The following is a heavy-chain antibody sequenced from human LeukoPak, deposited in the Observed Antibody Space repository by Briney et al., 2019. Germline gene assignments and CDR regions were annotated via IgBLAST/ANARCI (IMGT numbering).Heavy chain of an antibody. Sequence: PGWSLRLSCAASGFMFSNYWMSWARQAPGKGLEWVANIKQDGSEKYYVDSVKGRFTISRDNAKNSLYLQMNSLRAEDTAVYYCASRRFMDYWGQGTLVTVSS. CDR3: ASRRFMDY. J-gene: IGHJ4*02. V-gene: IGHV3-7*01. CDR1: GFMFSNYW. CDR2: IKQDGSEK.